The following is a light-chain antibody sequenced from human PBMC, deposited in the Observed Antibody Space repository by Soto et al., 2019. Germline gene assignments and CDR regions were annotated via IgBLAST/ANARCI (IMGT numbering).Light chain of an antibody. Sequence: SALTQPPSASGSPGQSVTISCAGTINDVGGYNYVSWYQQQPGKVPQLMIYQVTKRPSGVPDRFSASKSDTTASLTISGLRAEDEGDYYCMSYAGGNRFVFGTGTKVTVL. J-gene: IGLJ1*01. CDR2: QVT. V-gene: IGLV2-8*01. CDR3: MSYAGGNRFV. CDR1: INDVGGYNY.